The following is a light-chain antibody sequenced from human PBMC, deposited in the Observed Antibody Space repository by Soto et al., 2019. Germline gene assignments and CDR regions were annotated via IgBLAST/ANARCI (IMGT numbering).Light chain of an antibody. CDR3: QQYDEWPLT. Sequence: EKVMTQSPATLSVSPGERATLSCRASQNVKTRLAWYQQKPGQAPRLLIYDAFTRATGIPARLSGSASGTEFTLTISSLQSEDFAVYYCQQYDEWPLTFGGGTKVEIK. V-gene: IGKV3-15*01. CDR1: QNVKTR. CDR2: DAF. J-gene: IGKJ4*01.